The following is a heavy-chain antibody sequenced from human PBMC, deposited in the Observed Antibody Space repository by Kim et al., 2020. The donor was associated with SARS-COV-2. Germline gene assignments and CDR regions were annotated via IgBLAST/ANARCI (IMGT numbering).Heavy chain of an antibody. V-gene: IGHV3-9*01. Sequence: ADSVKGRLNRSRDNDNNSLYLQMNSLRPEDTALYYCAKAVAGTFYGMDVWGQGTTVTVSS. J-gene: IGHJ6*02. D-gene: IGHD6-19*01. CDR3: AKAVAGTFYGMDV.